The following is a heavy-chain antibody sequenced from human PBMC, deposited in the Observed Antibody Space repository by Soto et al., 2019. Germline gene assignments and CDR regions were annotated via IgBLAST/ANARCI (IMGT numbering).Heavy chain of an antibody. D-gene: IGHD4-4*01. J-gene: IGHJ6*02. CDR3: AKRRGDHSNYSWGIDV. CDR2: ISYDGSHK. V-gene: IGHV3-30*18. CDR1: GFTFRNYG. Sequence: QVQLVESGGGVVQPGRSLRLSCAASGFTFRNYGMHWVRQAPGKGLVWVTVISYDGSHKYYADSVKGRFTISRDNSKNTRYLEMNSLRDEDTAVYYCAKRRGDHSNYSWGIDVWGQGTTVTVSS.